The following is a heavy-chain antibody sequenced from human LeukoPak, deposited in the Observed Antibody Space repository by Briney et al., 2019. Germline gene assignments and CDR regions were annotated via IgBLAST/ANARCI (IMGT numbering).Heavy chain of an antibody. D-gene: IGHD3-22*01. CDR3: ARVSSGYYYGTFDY. Sequence: SETLSLTCTVSGGSVSNYYWTWIRQPPGKGLEWIGHIYYSGSTNYSPSLKSRVTISVDTSKNQFSLKLSSVTAADTAVYYCARVSSGYYYGTFDYWGQGTLVTVSS. V-gene: IGHV4-59*02. CDR2: IYYSGST. J-gene: IGHJ4*02. CDR1: GGSVSNYY.